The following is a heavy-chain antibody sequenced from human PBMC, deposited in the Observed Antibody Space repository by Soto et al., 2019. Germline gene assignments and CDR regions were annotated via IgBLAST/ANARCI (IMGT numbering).Heavy chain of an antibody. V-gene: IGHV3-30*03. Sequence: GGSMRLSCAASGFTFSSYGMHWVRQAPGKGLEWVAVISYDGSNKYYADSVKGRFTISRDNSKNTLYLQMNSLRAEDTAVYYCATPPYGGNSDMDYYYGMDVWGQGTTVTVSS. D-gene: IGHD4-17*01. CDR3: ATPPYGGNSDMDYYYGMDV. CDR2: ISYDGSNK. CDR1: GFTFSSYG. J-gene: IGHJ6*02.